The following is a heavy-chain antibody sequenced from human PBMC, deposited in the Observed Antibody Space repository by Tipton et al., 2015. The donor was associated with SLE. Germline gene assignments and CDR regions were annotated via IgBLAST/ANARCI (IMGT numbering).Heavy chain of an antibody. D-gene: IGHD6-13*01. Sequence: SLRLSCAASGFTLEDYGMSWVRQTPAKGLEWVSGINWNGDTTGYADSVKSRVTISVDTSKNQFSLKLSSVTAADTALYYCARAIGSSWYKDWGQGTLVTVSS. V-gene: IGHV3-20*04. CDR1: GFTLEDYG. CDR2: INWNGDTT. CDR3: ARAIGSSWYKD. J-gene: IGHJ4*02.